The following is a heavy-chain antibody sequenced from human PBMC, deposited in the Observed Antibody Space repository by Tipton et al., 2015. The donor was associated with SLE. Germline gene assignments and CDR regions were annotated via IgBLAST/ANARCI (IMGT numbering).Heavy chain of an antibody. CDR1: GGSIRSYY. Sequence: TLSLTCTVSGGSIRSYYWSWIRQPPGKGLEWIGYMYHSGSTNYNPSLKSRVTISVDTSKNQFSLKLSSVTAADTAVYYCARDDVVVVPAARFYYYYIDLWGKVTTFTVSS. D-gene: IGHD2-2*01. J-gene: IGHJ6*03. CDR3: ARDDVVVVPAARFYYYYIDL. CDR2: MYHSGST. V-gene: IGHV4-59*12.